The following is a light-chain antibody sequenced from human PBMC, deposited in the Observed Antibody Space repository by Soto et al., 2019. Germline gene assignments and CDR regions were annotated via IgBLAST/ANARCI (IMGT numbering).Light chain of an antibody. J-gene: IGKJ4*01. V-gene: IGKV1-39*01. CDR2: TAS. CDR3: QQLESYPST. Sequence: DIQMTQSPSSLSASVGDRVTITCRASQNIATYLNWYQQTPGKAPKLLIYTASTLQSGVPSRFSGSGSGTDFTLTISSLQPEDFATYYCQQLESYPSTFGGGTKVDIK. CDR1: QNIATY.